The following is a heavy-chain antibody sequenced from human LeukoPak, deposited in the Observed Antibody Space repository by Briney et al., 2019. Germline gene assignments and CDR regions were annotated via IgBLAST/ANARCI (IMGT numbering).Heavy chain of an antibody. Sequence: AGGSLRLSCAASGFTFSSYSMNWVRQAPGKGLEWVSSISSSSSYIYYADSVKGRFTISRDNAKNSLYLQMNSLRAEDTAVYYGARGGGGVYCSSTSCYRSFDYWGQGTLVTVSS. CDR3: ARGGGGVYCSSTSCYRSFDY. CDR2: ISSSSSYI. V-gene: IGHV3-21*01. CDR1: GFTFSSYS. J-gene: IGHJ4*02. D-gene: IGHD2-2*01.